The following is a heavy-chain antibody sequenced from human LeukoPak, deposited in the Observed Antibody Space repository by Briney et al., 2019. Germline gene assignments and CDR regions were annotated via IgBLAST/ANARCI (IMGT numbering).Heavy chain of an antibody. CDR2: INHSGST. CDR3: ARGRDRGSIHGNNYYGMAV. Sequence: PSETLSLTCAVYGGSFSGYYWSWIRQPPGKGLEWIGEINHSGSTNYNPSLKSRVTISVDTSKNQFSLKLSSVTAADTAVYYCARGRDRGSIHGNNYYGMAVGGKGPTVTFSS. J-gene: IGHJ6*04. D-gene: IGHD1-26*01. CDR1: GGSFSGYY. V-gene: IGHV4-34*01.